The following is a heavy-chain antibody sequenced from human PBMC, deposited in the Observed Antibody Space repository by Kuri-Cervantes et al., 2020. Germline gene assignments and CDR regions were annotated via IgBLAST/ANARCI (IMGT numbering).Heavy chain of an antibody. V-gene: IGHV3-23*01. CDR3: AKERDKTTVTIDY. CDR2: ILTSGSDNT. Sequence: GGSLRLSCVASGFTFSSYWMNWVRQAPGKGLEWVSGILTSGSDNTYYAHSVKGRFTISRDNSKNTLYLQMNSLRAEDTAVYYCAKERDKTTVTIDYWGQGTLVTVSS. CDR1: GFTFSSYW. D-gene: IGHD4-17*01. J-gene: IGHJ4*02.